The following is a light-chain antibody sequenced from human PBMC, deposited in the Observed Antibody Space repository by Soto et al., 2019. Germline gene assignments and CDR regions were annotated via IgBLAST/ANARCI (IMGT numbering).Light chain of an antibody. J-gene: IGKJ4*01. CDR1: QSVSSY. CDR2: DAS. V-gene: IGKV3-11*01. Sequence: EIVLTQSPATLSLSPGERATLSCSASQSVSSYLAWYQQKPGQAPRLLIYDASNRATGIPARFSGSGSGTDFTLTISSLEPEECEVYYCQQRSNWLTFGGGTKVEIK. CDR3: QQRSNWLT.